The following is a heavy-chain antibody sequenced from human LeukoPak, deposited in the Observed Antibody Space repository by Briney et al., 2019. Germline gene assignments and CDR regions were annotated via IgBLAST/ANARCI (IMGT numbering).Heavy chain of an antibody. CDR1: GFTFTDYG. D-gene: IGHD2-2*03. Sequence: GGSLRLSCAASGFTFTDYGIHWVRQAPGKGLDWVAVIYYDGSNKYYADSVKGRFTVSRDTSKNTIYLQMNSLRAEDTAVYYCARGLMDLYYFDYWGQGTLVTVSS. J-gene: IGHJ4*02. V-gene: IGHV3-33*01. CDR2: IYYDGSNK. CDR3: ARGLMDLYYFDY.